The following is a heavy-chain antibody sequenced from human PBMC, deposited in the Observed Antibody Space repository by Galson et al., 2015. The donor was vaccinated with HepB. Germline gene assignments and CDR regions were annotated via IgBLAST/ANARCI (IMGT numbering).Heavy chain of an antibody. CDR2: ISYSGVT. CDR3: AREVHHGEYEN. D-gene: IGHD4-17*01. CDR1: GGSTSSRNHY. V-gene: IGHV4-39*01. J-gene: IGHJ4*02. Sequence: QVQLQESGPRLVKTSETLSLTCAVSGGSTSSRNHYWGWIRQPPGKGLEWIGGISYSGVTSYYPSLKSRVTISIDTSKNQFSLKLNSVTAADTAVYYCAREVHHGEYENWGQGTLVTVSS.